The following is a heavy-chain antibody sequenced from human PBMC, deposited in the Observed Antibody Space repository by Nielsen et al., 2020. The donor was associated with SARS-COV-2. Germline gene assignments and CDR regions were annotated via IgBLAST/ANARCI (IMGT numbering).Heavy chain of an antibody. V-gene: IGHV7-4-1*01. J-gene: IGHJ4*02. D-gene: IGHD3-16*02. CDR3: ARDQASLDYDYVWGSYRAY. CDR2: INTNTGNP. Sequence: WVRQAPGQGLEWMGWINTNTGNPTYAQGFTGRFVFSLDTSVSTAYLQIRSLKAEDTAVYYCARDQASLDYDYVWGSYRAYWGQGTLVTVSS.